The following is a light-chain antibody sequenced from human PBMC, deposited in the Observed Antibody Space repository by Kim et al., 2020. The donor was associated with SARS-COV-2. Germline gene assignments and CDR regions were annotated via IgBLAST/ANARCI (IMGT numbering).Light chain of an antibody. J-gene: IGKJ2*01. CDR2: GAS. Sequence: SPGERATLACRASQSVTSSSLAWYQQRPGQAPRLLIYGASSRATGIPDRFSGSGSGTDFTLTISRLEPEDFAVYYCQQYGSSPGTFGRGTKVDIK. CDR3: QQYGSSPGT. CDR1: QSVTSSS. V-gene: IGKV3-20*01.